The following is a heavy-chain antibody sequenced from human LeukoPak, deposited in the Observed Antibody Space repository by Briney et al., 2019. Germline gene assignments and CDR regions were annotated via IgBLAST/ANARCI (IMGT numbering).Heavy chain of an antibody. D-gene: IGHD2-21*02. CDR1: GFTFSSYG. V-gene: IGHV3-33*01. CDR3: ARGSMGDSHYYYYYGMDV. Sequence: GGSLRLSCAASGFTFSSYGMHWVRQAPGKGLEWVAVIWYDGSNKYYADSVKGRFTISRDNSKNTLYLQMNSLRAEDTAVYYCARGSMGDSHYYYYYGMDVWGQGTTVTVSS. J-gene: IGHJ6*02. CDR2: IWYDGSNK.